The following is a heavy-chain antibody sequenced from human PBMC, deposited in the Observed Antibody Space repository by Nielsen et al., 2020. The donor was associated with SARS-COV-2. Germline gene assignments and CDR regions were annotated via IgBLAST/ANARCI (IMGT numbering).Heavy chain of an antibody. CDR3: ARETMVRGFFQH. CDR1: GYTFTSYA. CDR2: INAGNGNT. J-gene: IGHJ1*01. D-gene: IGHD3-10*01. V-gene: IGHV1-3*01. Sequence: ASVKVSCKASGYTFTSYAMHWVRQAPGQRLEWMGWINAGNGNTKYSQKFQGRVTIARDTSASTAYMELSSLRSEDTAVYYCARETMVRGFFQHWGQGTLVIVSS.